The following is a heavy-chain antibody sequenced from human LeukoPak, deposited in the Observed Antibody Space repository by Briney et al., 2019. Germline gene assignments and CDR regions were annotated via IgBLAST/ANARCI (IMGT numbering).Heavy chain of an antibody. CDR2: ISGSGGST. CDR1: GFTFSSYD. CDR3: AKDRTSKRGAYFDY. D-gene: IGHD2/OR15-2a*01. V-gene: IGHV3-23*01. Sequence: PGGSLRLSCAASGFTFSSYDMSWVRQAPGKGLEWVSGISGSGGSTYSADSVKGRFTISRDNAKNSLYLQMNSLRAEDTALYYCAKDRTSKRGAYFDYWGQGTLVTVSS. J-gene: IGHJ4*02.